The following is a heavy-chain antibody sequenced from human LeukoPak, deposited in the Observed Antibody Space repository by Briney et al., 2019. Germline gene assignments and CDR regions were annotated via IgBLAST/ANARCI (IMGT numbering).Heavy chain of an antibody. CDR1: GGSFSGYY. Sequence: PSETLSLTCAVYGGSFSGYYWSWIRQPPGKGLEWIGEINHSGSTNYNPSLKSRVTISVDTSKNQFSLKLSSVTAADTAVYHCARGRYCSGGSCYSVYDYWGQGTLVTVSS. V-gene: IGHV4-34*01. CDR3: ARGRYCSGGSCYSVYDY. D-gene: IGHD2-15*01. J-gene: IGHJ4*02. CDR2: INHSGST.